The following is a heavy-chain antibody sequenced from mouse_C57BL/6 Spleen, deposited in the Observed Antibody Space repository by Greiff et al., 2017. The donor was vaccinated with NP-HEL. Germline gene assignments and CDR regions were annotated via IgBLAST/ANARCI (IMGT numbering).Heavy chain of an antibody. CDR1: GYTFTDYN. CDR3: ARRDIRYYAMDY. V-gene: IGHV1-18*01. J-gene: IGHJ4*01. Sequence: VQLQQSGPELVKPGASVKIPCKASGYTFTDYNMDWVKQSHGKSLEWIGDINPNNGGTIYNQKFKGKATLTVDKSSSTAYMELRSLTSEDTAVYYCARRDIRYYAMDYWGQGTSVTVSS. CDR2: INPNNGGT.